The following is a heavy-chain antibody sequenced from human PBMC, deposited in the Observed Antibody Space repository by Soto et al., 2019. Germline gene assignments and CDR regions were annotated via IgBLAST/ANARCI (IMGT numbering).Heavy chain of an antibody. CDR1: GGSFSGYY. V-gene: IGHV4-34*01. D-gene: IGHD3-22*01. Sequence: SETLSLTCAVYGGSFSGYYWSWIRQPPGKGLEWIGEINHSGSTNYNPSLKSRVTISVDTSKNQFSLKLSSVTAADTAVYDCARGYYYDSSGYYPNNWFDPWGQGTLVTVSS. CDR2: INHSGST. CDR3: ARGYYYDSSGYYPNNWFDP. J-gene: IGHJ5*02.